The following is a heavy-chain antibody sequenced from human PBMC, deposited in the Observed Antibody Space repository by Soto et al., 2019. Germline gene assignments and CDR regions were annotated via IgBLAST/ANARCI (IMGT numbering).Heavy chain of an antibody. CDR2: VYARGAT. Sequence: NPSETLSLTCSVSGASITSYYWSWIRQSAGEGLQWIGRVYARGATNYNPSLKSRVSISGDTSKNQISLKLTSVSAADTAVYSFARSSGDDFFYYGMDVWGHGTTVTVSS. V-gene: IGHV4-59*10. J-gene: IGHJ6*02. D-gene: IGHD4-17*01. CDR1: GASITSYY. CDR3: ARSSGDDFFYYGMDV.